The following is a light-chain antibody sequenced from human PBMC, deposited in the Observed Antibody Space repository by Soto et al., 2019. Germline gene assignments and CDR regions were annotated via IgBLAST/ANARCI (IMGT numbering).Light chain of an antibody. CDR2: DVS. Sequence: QSALTQPASVSGSPGQSITISCTGTSSDVGGYKYVSWYQQHPGKAPKLMIYDVSNRPSGVSNRFSGSKSDNTASLTISGLQAEDEADYYCSSYTRSSTLVFGGGTKLTV. V-gene: IGLV2-14*01. J-gene: IGLJ2*01. CDR3: SSYTRSSTLV. CDR1: SSDVGGYKY.